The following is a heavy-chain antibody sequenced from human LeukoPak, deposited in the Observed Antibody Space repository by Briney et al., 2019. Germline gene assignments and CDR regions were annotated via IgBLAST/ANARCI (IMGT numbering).Heavy chain of an antibody. D-gene: IGHD6-19*01. Sequence: PGGSLRLSCAASGFTFSDYYMSWIRQAPGKGLEWVSYISSSGSTIYYADSVKGRFTISRDNAKNSLYLQMNSLRAEDTAVYYCARDLRQWLVGPLDAFDIWGQGTMVTVSS. CDR2: ISSSGSTI. CDR1: GFTFSDYY. J-gene: IGHJ3*02. V-gene: IGHV3-11*01. CDR3: ARDLRQWLVGPLDAFDI.